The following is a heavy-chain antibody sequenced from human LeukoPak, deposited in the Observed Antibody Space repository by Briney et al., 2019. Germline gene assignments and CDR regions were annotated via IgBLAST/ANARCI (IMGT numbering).Heavy chain of an antibody. D-gene: IGHD2-21*01. CDR3: AKASSGDQYYYYYYMDV. CDR2: ISGSGGST. J-gene: IGHJ6*03. V-gene: IGHV3-23*01. CDR1: GFTFSSYG. Sequence: GGSLRLSCAASGFTFSSYGMSWVRQAPGKGLEWVSAISGSGGSTYYADSVKGRFTISRDNSKNTLYLQMNSLRAEDTAVYYCAKASSGDQYYYYYYMDVWGKGTTVTVSS.